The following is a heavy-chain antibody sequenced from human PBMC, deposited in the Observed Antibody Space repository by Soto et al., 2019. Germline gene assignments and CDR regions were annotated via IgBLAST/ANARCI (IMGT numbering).Heavy chain of an antibody. Sequence: ASVKVSCKASGGTFSSYAISWVRQAPGQGLEWMGGIIPIFGTANYAQKFQGRVTTTADESTSTAYMELSSLRSEDTAVYYCARDAPGIAVAGTFYWGQGTLVTVSS. V-gene: IGHV1-69*13. D-gene: IGHD6-19*01. CDR1: GGTFSSYA. J-gene: IGHJ4*02. CDR2: IIPIFGTA. CDR3: ARDAPGIAVAGTFY.